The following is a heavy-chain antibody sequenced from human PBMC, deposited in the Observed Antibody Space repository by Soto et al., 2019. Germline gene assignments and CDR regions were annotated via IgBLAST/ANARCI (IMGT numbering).Heavy chain of an antibody. V-gene: IGHV3-23*01. CDR3: AKQRGGFDL. CDR2: ISGYGAST. J-gene: IGHJ3*01. CDR1: GFTFSSYA. Sequence: EAQLLESGGGLVQPGGSLRLSCAASGFTFSSYAMSWVRQAPGKGLEWVSGISGYGASTDYADSVKGRFTISRDNSKNTLYLEMNSLRAEDTAVYYCAKQRGGFDLWGRGTKVTVSS.